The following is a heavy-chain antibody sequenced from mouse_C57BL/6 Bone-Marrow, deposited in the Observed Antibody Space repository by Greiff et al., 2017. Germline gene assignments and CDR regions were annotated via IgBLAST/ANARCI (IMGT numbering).Heavy chain of an antibody. J-gene: IGHJ4*01. CDR1: GYTFTSYW. CDR3: ASNYYGSSPLYAMDY. D-gene: IGHD1-1*01. V-gene: IGHV1-64*01. Sequence: QVQLQQPGAELVKPGASVKLSCKASGYTFTSYWMHWVKQRPGQGLEWIGMIHPNSGSTNYNEKFKSKATLTVDKSSSTGYMQLSSLTSEDSAVYYCASNYYGSSPLYAMDYWGQGTSVTVSS. CDR2: IHPNSGST.